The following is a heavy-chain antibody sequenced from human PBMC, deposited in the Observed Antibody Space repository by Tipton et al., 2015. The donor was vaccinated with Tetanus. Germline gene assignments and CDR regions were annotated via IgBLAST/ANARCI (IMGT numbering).Heavy chain of an antibody. Sequence: TLSLTCAVYGGSFSGYYWSWIRQPPGKGLEWIGEINHSGSTNYNPSLKSRVTISVDTSKNQFSLKLSSVTAADTAVYYCARDPTAMDSDAFDIWGQGTMVTVSS. D-gene: IGHD5-18*01. J-gene: IGHJ3*02. CDR3: ARDPTAMDSDAFDI. V-gene: IGHV4-34*01. CDR1: GGSFSGYY. CDR2: INHSGST.